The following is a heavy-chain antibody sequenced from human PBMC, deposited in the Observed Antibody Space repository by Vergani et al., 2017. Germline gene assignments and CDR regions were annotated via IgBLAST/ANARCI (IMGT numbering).Heavy chain of an antibody. Sequence: QVQLQESGPGLVKPSETLSLTCTVSGYSISSGYYWGWIRQPPGKGLEWIGSIYHSGSTYYNPSLKSRVTISVDTSKNQFYLKLSSVTAADTAVYYCARGDYGDYWGQGTLVTVSS. V-gene: IGHV4-38-2*02. J-gene: IGHJ4*02. CDR2: IYHSGST. CDR3: ARGDYGDY. D-gene: IGHD4-17*01. CDR1: GYSISSGYY.